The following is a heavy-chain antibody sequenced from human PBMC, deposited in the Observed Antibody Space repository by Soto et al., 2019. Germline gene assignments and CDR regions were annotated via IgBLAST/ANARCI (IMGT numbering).Heavy chain of an antibody. V-gene: IGHV3-48*02. CDR3: ARGGSGWTNYYFDY. CDR2: ISSSSSTK. D-gene: IGHD6-19*01. Sequence: GGSLRLSCAASGFTFSSYSMNWVRQAPGKGLEWVPYISSSSSTKYYADSVKGRFTISRDNAKNSLYLQMNSLRDEDTAVYYCARGGSGWTNYYFDYWGQGTLVTVSS. CDR1: GFTFSSYS. J-gene: IGHJ4*02.